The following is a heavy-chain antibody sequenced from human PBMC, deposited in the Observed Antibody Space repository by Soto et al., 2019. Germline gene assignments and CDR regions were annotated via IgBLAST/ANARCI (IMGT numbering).Heavy chain of an antibody. CDR1: EFTFSSYS. D-gene: IGHD3-16*02. CDR3: ASSQPSLRGVISYYYYYYGMDV. J-gene: IGHJ6*02. Sequence: GGSLRLSCAASEFTFSSYSMNWVRQAPGKGLEWVSSISSSSSYIYYADSVKGRFTISRDNAKNSLYLQMNSLRAEDTAVYYCASSQPSLRGVISYYYYYYGMDVWGQGTTVTVSS. V-gene: IGHV3-21*01. CDR2: ISSSSSYI.